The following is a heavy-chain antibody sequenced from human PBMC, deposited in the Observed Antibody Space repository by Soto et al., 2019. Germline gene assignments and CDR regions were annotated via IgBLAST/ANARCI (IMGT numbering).Heavy chain of an antibody. CDR2: ISSSGSTI. CDR3: ARSLGASTIFGVVRYYYYGMDV. Sequence: GGSLRLSCAASGFTFSSYEMNWVRQAPGKGLEWVSYISSSGSTIYYADSVTGRFTISRDNAKNSLYLQMNSLRAEDTAVYYCARSLGASTIFGVVRYYYYGMDVWGQGTTVTVSS. D-gene: IGHD3-3*01. V-gene: IGHV3-48*03. J-gene: IGHJ6*02. CDR1: GFTFSSYE.